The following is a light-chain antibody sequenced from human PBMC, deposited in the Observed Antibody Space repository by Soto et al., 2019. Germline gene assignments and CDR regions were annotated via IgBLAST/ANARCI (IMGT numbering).Light chain of an antibody. CDR1: QSISSY. J-gene: IGKJ1*01. V-gene: IGKV1-39*01. CDR3: QQSYSTPRT. Sequence: DIQMTQSPSSLSASVGDRVTITCRASQSISSYLNWYQQKPGKXPXPLIYAASSLQSGVPSRFSGSGSGTDSTLTISSLQPEDFATYYCQQSYSTPRTFGQGTK. CDR2: AAS.